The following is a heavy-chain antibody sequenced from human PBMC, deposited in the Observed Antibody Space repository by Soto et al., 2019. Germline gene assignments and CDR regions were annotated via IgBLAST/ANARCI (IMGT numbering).Heavy chain of an antibody. CDR1: GGPISSYY. CDR2: IYYSGST. D-gene: IGHD2-2*01. Sequence: KSSETLSLTCTVSGGPISSYYWSWIRQPPGKGLEWIGYIYYSGSTNYNPSLKSRVTISVDTSKNQFSLKLSSVTAADTAVYYCASAGRYCSSTSCYALDVWGQGTTVTVSS. J-gene: IGHJ6*02. V-gene: IGHV4-59*01. CDR3: ASAGRYCSSTSCYALDV.